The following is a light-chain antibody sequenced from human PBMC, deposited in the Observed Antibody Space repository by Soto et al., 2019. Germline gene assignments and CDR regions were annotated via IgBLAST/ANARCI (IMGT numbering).Light chain of an antibody. CDR2: DAS. CDR3: QQFNTSPWT. V-gene: IGKV1-5*01. J-gene: IGKJ1*01. Sequence: DIQMTQSPSSLSASVGDRVTITCRASQSISNYLNWYQQKPGKAPNLLIYDASSLESGVPSRFSGSGSGTEFTLTISSLQPDDFATYYCQQFNTSPWTFGQGTKVDIK. CDR1: QSISNY.